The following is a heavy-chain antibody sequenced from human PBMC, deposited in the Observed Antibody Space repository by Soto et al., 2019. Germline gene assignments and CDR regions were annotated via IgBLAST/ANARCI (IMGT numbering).Heavy chain of an antibody. CDR1: GFTFSSYS. J-gene: IGHJ4*02. Sequence: GGSLRLSCAASGFTFSSYSMHWVRQAPGKGLEWVAVISYDGSKKYYADSVKGRFTISRDNSKNTLYLQMNSLRAEDTAVFHCAREYDSTDDAFDYWAQGTLVTVSS. V-gene: IGHV3-30-3*01. CDR2: ISYDGSKK. CDR3: AREYDSTDDAFDY. D-gene: IGHD3-22*01.